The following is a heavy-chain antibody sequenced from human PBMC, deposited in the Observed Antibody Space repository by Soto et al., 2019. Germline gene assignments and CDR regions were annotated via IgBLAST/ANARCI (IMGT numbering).Heavy chain of an antibody. CDR3: ARVWPPQYTYGYSFYY. CDR1: GFTFSSYE. CDR2: ISSSGSTI. J-gene: IGHJ4*02. Sequence: GGSLRLSCAASGFTFSSYEMNWVRQAPGKGLEWVSYISSSGSTIYYADSVKGRFTISRDNAKNSLYLQMNSLRAEDTALYYSARVWPPQYTYGYSFYYWGQGTLVTVSS. V-gene: IGHV3-48*03. D-gene: IGHD5-18*01.